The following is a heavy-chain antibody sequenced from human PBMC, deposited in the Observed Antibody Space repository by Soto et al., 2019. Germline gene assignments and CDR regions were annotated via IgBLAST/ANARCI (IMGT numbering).Heavy chain of an antibody. J-gene: IGHJ6*02. CDR2: INHSGST. V-gene: IGHV4-34*01. D-gene: IGHD2-2*01. CDR3: ARGAVGRYCSSTSCYPYYYYYYGMDV. CDR1: GGSFSGYY. Sequence: SETLSLTCAVYGGSFSGYYWSWIRQPPGKGLEWIGEINHSGSTNYNPSLKSRVTISVDTSKNQFSLKLSSVTAADTAVYYCARGAVGRYCSSTSCYPYYYYYYGMDVWGQGTTVTVSS.